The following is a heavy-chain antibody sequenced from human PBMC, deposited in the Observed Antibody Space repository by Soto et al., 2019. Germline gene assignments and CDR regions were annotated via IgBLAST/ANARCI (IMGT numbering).Heavy chain of an antibody. V-gene: IGHV4-61*01. CDR2: VSSSGTT. CDR3: ARGRYSSGWYDS. CDR1: GVSVTSGTYS. J-gene: IGHJ5*01. D-gene: IGHD6-19*01. Sequence: SETLSLTCTVSGVSVTSGTYSWTWIWQPPGKELECIGYVSSSGTTNYNPSLRSRVGISLDTSKNQFSLKLNSVTAADTAVYYCARGRYSSGWYDSWGQGTLVTVSS.